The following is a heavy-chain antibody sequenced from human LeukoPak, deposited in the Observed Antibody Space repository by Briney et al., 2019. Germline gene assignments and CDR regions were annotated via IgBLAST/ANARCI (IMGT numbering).Heavy chain of an antibody. Sequence: ASVKVSCKASGYTFTSYDINWVRQATGQGLEWMGWMNPNSGNTGYAQKFHGRVTITRNTSISTAYMELSSLRSEDTAVYYCAGTMVRGVINPLSRDYYYGMDVWGQGTTVTVSS. V-gene: IGHV1-8*03. CDR1: GYTFTSYD. CDR2: MNPNSGNT. D-gene: IGHD3-10*01. J-gene: IGHJ6*02. CDR3: AGTMVRGVINPLSRDYYYGMDV.